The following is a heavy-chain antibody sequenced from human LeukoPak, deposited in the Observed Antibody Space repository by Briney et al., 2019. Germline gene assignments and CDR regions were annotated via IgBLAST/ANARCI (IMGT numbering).Heavy chain of an antibody. CDR2: ISHSGST. J-gene: IGHJ5*02. CDR1: GGSISSYY. D-gene: IGHD3-22*01. V-gene: IGHV4-59*08. Sequence: SETLSLTCTVSGGSISSYYWSWIRQPPGKGLEWIGYISHSGSTNYNPSLKSRVTISVDTSKNQLSLKLSSVTAADTAVYYCARQSSGYYYGWFDPWGQGTLVTVSS. CDR3: ARQSSGYYYGWFDP.